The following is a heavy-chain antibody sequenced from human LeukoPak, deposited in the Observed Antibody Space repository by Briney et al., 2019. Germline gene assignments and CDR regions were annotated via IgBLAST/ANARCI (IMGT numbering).Heavy chain of an antibody. CDR2: IYYSGST. CDR3: ARSGSWGAFDI. D-gene: IGHD7-27*01. V-gene: IGHV4-59*01. Sequence: SETLSLTCTVSGDSISSYYGSWIRQSPGKGLEWIGYIYYSGSTNYNPSLKSRVTISVDTSKNQFSLKLSSVTAADTAVYYCARSGSWGAFDIWGQGTMVTVSS. J-gene: IGHJ3*02. CDR1: GDSISSYY.